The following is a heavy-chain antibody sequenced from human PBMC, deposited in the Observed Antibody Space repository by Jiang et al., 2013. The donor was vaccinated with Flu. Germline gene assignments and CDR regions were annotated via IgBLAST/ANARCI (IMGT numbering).Heavy chain of an antibody. J-gene: IGHJ1*01. CDR1: GYTFKNYD. V-gene: IGHV1-18*01. D-gene: IGHD3-3*01. CDR2: ISAENGNT. Sequence: SGAEVKKPGDSVKVSCKASGYTFKNYDFSWVRQAPGQGLEWMGWISAENGNTDYAQRFQGRVTMTTDTSTNTVYMEVRSLRSDDTAVYYCARAKRSGYDFWSFYYTEDYWGQGTLVTVSS. CDR3: ARAKRSGYDFWSFYYTEDY.